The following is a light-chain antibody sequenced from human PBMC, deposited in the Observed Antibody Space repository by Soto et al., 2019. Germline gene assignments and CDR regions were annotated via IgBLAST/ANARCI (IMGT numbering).Light chain of an antibody. CDR1: SSDVGGYNY. CDR2: DVS. Sequence: QSVLTQPASVSGSPGQSITISCTGTSSDVGGYNYVSWYQQHPGKAPKIMIYDVSYRPSSISNSFSASKSGNTASLTISGLQAEDEADYYCCSYTSSSTPWVFGTGTKVTVL. CDR3: CSYTSSSTPWV. V-gene: IGLV2-14*03. J-gene: IGLJ1*01.